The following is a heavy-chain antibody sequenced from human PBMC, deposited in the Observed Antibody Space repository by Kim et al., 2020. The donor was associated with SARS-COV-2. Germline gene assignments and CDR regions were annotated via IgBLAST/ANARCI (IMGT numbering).Heavy chain of an antibody. D-gene: IGHD1-26*01. CDR2: ISAYNGHT. Sequence: ASVKVSCKASGYTFSNFGVSWVRQAPGQGLEWMGWISAYNGHTNYAQKLQGRVTMTTDTSTSTAYMELRSLRSADTAVYYCARDFVGATTRSLDGPDAFDIWGQGTMVTVSS. J-gene: IGHJ3*02. V-gene: IGHV1-18*01. CDR1: GYTFSNFG. CDR3: ARDFVGATTRSLDGPDAFDI.